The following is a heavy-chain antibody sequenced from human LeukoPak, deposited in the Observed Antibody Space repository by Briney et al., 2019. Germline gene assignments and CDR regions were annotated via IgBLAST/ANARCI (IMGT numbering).Heavy chain of an antibody. J-gene: IGHJ4*02. CDR3: ARAPVTSCRGAFCYPFDY. D-gene: IGHD2-15*01. V-gene: IGHV3-23*01. CDR2: TSSSDAGV. CDR1: GFTFSSYE. Sequence: GGSLRLSCAASGFTFSSYEMNWVRQGPGKGLEWVAATSSSDAGVYHADSVRGRFTISRDNSKNTLYLQMNSLRVEDAAVYYCARAPVTSCRGAFCYPFDYWGQGTLVTVSS.